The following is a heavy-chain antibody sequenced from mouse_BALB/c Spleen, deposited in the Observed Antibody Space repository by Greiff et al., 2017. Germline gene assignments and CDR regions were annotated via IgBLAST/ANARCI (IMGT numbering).Heavy chain of an antibody. Sequence: QVQLQQSGPELVKPGASVKISCKASGYAFSSSWMNWVKQRPGQGLEWIGRIYPGDGDTNYNGKFKGKATLTADKSSSTAYMQLSSLTSVDSAVYFCARDYYGNHYAMDYWGQGTSVTVSS. D-gene: IGHD2-1*01. CDR1: GYAFSSSW. CDR2: IYPGDGDT. V-gene: IGHV1-82*01. J-gene: IGHJ4*01. CDR3: ARDYYGNHYAMDY.